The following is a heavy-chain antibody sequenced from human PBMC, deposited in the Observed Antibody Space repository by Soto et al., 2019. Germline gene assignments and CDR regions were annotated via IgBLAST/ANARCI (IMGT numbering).Heavy chain of an antibody. CDR2: IKQDGSER. V-gene: IGHV3-7*03. Sequence: EVQLVESGGGLVQPGGSLRLSCAASGFTFSSYWMSWVRQAPGKGLEWVANIKQDGSERYYVDSVKGRFTIYRDNAKNSMDLQMKSLRAEDSGGYYRARGGSSTRFMDYWGQGTLVTVSS. J-gene: IGHJ4*02. D-gene: IGHD2-2*01. CDR1: GFTFSSYW. CDR3: ARGGSSTRFMDY.